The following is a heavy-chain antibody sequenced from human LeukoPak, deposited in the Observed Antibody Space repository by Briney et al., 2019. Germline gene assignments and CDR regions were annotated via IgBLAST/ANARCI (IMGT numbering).Heavy chain of an antibody. V-gene: IGHV4-59*01. D-gene: IGHD6-19*01. J-gene: IGHJ4*02. CDR2: IYYSGST. CDR1: GGSISSYY. Sequence: SETLSLTCTVSGGSISSYYWSWIRQPPGKGLEWIGYIYYSGSTNYNPSLKSRVTISVDTSKNQFSLKLSSVTAADTTVYYCARDPYSSGWYYFDYWGQGTLVTVSS. CDR3: ARDPYSSGWYYFDY.